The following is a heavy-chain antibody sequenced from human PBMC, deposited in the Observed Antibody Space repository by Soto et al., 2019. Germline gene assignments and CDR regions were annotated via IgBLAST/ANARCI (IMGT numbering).Heavy chain of an antibody. D-gene: IGHD6-13*01. Sequence: QVQLLQSGAEVKKPGASVKVSCKASGYTFTSYDINWVRQATGQGLEWMGWMNPNSGNTGYAQKFQGRVTMTTNTSISTAYMELSSLRSEDTAVYYCASSGSWSRDAFDIWGQGTMVTVSS. CDR2: MNPNSGNT. V-gene: IGHV1-8*01. CDR1: GYTFTSYD. CDR3: ASSGSWSRDAFDI. J-gene: IGHJ3*02.